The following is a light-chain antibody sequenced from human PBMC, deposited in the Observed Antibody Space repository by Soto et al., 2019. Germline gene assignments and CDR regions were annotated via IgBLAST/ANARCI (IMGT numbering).Light chain of an antibody. CDR2: GNS. J-gene: IGLJ1*01. CDR3: QSYDSSLSRV. CDR1: SSNIGAGYD. V-gene: IGLV1-40*01. Sequence: QSVLTQPPSVSGAPGQRVTISCPGSSSNIGAGYDVHWYQQLPGTAPKLLIYGNSNRPSGVPDRFSGSKSGTSASLAITGLQAEGEADYYCQSYDSSLSRVFGTGTKVTVL.